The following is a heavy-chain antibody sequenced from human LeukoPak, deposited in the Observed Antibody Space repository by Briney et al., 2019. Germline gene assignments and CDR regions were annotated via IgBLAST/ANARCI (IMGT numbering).Heavy chain of an antibody. J-gene: IGHJ6*02. Sequence: GGSLRLSCAASGFTFSSNWMHWVRQAPGKGLVWVSRINEDGSITNYADSVKGRFTISRDNAKNMLYLQMNTLRAEDTAVYYCARYCGGDCYGMDVWGQGTTVTVSS. CDR2: INEDGSIT. CDR1: GFTFSSNW. CDR3: ARYCGGDCYGMDV. V-gene: IGHV3-74*01. D-gene: IGHD2-21*01.